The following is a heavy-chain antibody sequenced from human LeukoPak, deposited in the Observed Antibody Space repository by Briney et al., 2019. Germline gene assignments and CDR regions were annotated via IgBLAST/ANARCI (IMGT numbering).Heavy chain of an antibody. V-gene: IGHV3-74*01. D-gene: IGHD6-19*01. Sequence: GGSLRLSCAASGFTFSRYWMLWVRQAPGKGLESVSRINTDGTGTTYADSVKGRFTVSRDTADNTMFLQMNSVRDEDTAVYYCATKQWLAPPPDSWGQGTPVTVS. J-gene: IGHJ4*02. CDR2: INTDGTGT. CDR3: ATKQWLAPPPDS. CDR1: GFTFSRYW.